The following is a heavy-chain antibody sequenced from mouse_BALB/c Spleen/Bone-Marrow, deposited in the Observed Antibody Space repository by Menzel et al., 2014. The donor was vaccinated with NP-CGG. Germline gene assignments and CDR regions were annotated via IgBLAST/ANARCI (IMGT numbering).Heavy chain of an antibody. CDR1: GYTFTSYV. D-gene: IGHD2-14*01. Sequence: VQLQQSGPGLVKPGASVKMSCKASGYTFTSYVMHWVKQKPGQGLEWIGYINPYNDGTKYNEKFKGKATLTVDTSSNTAYVDLSNLTFEDSAVYYCARHHRYAYYFDYWGRGTTLTVSS. V-gene: IGHV1-14*01. CDR2: INPYNDGT. CDR3: ARHHRYAYYFDY. J-gene: IGHJ2*01.